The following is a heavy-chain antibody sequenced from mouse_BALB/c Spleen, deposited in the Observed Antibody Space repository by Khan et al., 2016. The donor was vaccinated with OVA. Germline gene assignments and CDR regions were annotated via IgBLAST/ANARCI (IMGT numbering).Heavy chain of an antibody. CDR3: ARGYDFFAY. V-gene: IGHV1-26*01. CDR2: VNPNNGNT. J-gene: IGHJ3*01. Sequence: VRLQQSGPDLVKPGASVKISCKASGYSFTVYYMSWVKQSHGKSPEWIGRVNPNNGNTNYNQKSKDKAILTGDNSSNTAYMELRSLTSEDSAVYDCARGYDFFAYWGQGTLVTVSA. CDR1: GYSFTVYY. D-gene: IGHD2-14*01.